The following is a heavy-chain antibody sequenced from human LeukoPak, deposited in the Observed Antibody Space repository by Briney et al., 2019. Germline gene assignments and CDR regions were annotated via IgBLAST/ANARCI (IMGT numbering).Heavy chain of an antibody. Sequence: SETLSLTCAVSGGPISSGGTSWSWIRQPPGKGLEWFGYIYYSGSTYYNPSLKSRVTISVDTSKNQFSLKLSSVTAADTAVYYCARSAQTPYYYYMDVWGKGTTVTVSS. J-gene: IGHJ6*03. CDR3: ARSAQTPYYYYMDV. V-gene: IGHV4-30-4*07. CDR2: IYYSGST. CDR1: GGPISSGGTS.